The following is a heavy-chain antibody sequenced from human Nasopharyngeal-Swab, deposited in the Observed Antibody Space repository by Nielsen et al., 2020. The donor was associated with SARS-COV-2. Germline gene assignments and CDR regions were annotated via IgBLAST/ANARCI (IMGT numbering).Heavy chain of an antibody. J-gene: IGHJ6*03. V-gene: IGHV5-51*01. CDR1: GSSFTSYW. CDR3: ARLGGYCSSTSCYLGDYYMDV. CDR2: IYPGDSDT. Sequence: GESLKISCQGSGSSFTSYWIGWVRQMPGKGLEWMGIIYPGDSDTRYSPSFQGQVTISADKSISTAYLQWSSLKASDTAMYYCARLGGYCSSTSCYLGDYYMDVWGKGTTVTVSS. D-gene: IGHD2-2*03.